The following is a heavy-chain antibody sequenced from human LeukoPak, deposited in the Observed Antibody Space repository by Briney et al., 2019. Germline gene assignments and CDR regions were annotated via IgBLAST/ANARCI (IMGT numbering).Heavy chain of an antibody. CDR3: AREVGAGDDAFDI. J-gene: IGHJ3*02. V-gene: IGHV3-21*01. CDR1: GFTFSSYS. CDR2: ISSSSSYI. Sequence: GGSLRLSCAASGFTFSSYSMNWVRQAPGKGLEWVSYISSSSSYIYYADSVKGRFTISRDNAKNSLYLQMNSLRAEDTAVYHCAREVGAGDDAFDIWGQGTMVTVSS. D-gene: IGHD1-26*01.